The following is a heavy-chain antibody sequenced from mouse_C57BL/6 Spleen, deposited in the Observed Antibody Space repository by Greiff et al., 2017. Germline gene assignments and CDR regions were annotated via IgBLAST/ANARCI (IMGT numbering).Heavy chain of an antibody. V-gene: IGHV1-39*01. Sequence: VQLKQSGPELVKPGASVKISCKASGYSFTDYNMNWVKQSNGKSLEWIGVINPKYGTTSYNQKVKGKATLTVDQSSSTAYMQLNSLTSEDSAVYYGARGGYSSSMDYWGQGTSVTVSS. D-gene: IGHD2-5*01. CDR1: GYSFTDYN. CDR2: INPKYGTT. CDR3: ARGGYSSSMDY. J-gene: IGHJ4*01.